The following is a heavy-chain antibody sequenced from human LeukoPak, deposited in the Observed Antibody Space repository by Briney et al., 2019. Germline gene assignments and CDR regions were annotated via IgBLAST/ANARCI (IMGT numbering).Heavy chain of an antibody. CDR2: ISTSGRT. CDR3: ARDLDSSGYYHVVDP. CDR1: GFTFSSYA. Sequence: GGSLRLSCADSGFTFSSYAMSWVRQAPGKGLEWVSLISTSGRTHYADSVQGRFTISRDNSKNTLSLHMNSLRAEDTAVYYCARDLDSSGYYHVVDPWGQGALVTVSS. V-gene: IGHV3-23*01. D-gene: IGHD3-22*01. J-gene: IGHJ5*02.